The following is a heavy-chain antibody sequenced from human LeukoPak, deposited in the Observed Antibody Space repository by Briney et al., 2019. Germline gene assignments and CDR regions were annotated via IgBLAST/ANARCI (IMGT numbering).Heavy chain of an antibody. CDR3: ARRVPAAVLDV. D-gene: IGHD2-2*01. CDR1: GYTFTGYY. J-gene: IGHJ4*02. V-gene: IGHV1-2*02. Sequence: EASVKVSCKASGYTFTGYYLHWVRQAPGQGLEWMGWINPRTGGTNYAQKFQGRVTLTRDTSISTAHMELRRLRYDDTAVYYCARRVPAAVLDVWGQGTLVTVSS. CDR2: INPRTGGT.